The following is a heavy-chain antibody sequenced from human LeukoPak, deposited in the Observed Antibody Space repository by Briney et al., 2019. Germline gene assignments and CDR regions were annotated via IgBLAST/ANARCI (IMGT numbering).Heavy chain of an antibody. CDR1: GYTFTSYG. D-gene: IGHD5-12*01. J-gene: IGHJ4*02. CDR2: ISAYNGNT. CDR3: ARDGSGYDSERDDY. V-gene: IGHV1-18*01. Sequence: GASVKVSCKASGYTFTSYGISWVRQAPGRGLEWMGWISAYNGNTNYAQKLQGRVTMTTDTSTSTAYMELRSLRSDDTAVYYCARDGSGYDSERDDYWGQGTLVTVSS.